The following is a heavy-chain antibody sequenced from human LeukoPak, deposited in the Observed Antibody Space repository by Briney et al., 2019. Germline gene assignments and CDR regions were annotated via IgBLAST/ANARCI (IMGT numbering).Heavy chain of an antibody. J-gene: IGHJ6*04. D-gene: IGHD2-15*01. V-gene: IGHV4-59*01. CDR1: GGSISSYY. Sequence: SETLSLTCTVSGGSISSYYWSWLRQPPGKGLEWIGYIYYSGSTNYNPSLKSRVTISVDTSKNQFSLKLSSVTAADTAVYYCSRWWGVVAATYYYYGMDVWGKGTTVTVSS. CDR2: IYYSGST. CDR3: SRWWGVVAATYYYYGMDV.